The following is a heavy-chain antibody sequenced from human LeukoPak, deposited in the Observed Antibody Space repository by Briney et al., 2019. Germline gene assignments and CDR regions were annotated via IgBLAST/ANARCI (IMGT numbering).Heavy chain of an antibody. CDR2: ISYDGSNN. Sequence: GGSLRLSCAASGFTFSSYPMHWVRQAPGKGLEWVAVISYDGSNNYYADSVRGRFTISRDNAKNTLFLQMNSLRAEDTAVYYCARSIVVGNYFDYWGQGTLVTVSS. CDR1: GFTFSSYP. V-gene: IGHV3-30*04. CDR3: ARSIVVGNYFDY. J-gene: IGHJ4*02. D-gene: IGHD3-22*01.